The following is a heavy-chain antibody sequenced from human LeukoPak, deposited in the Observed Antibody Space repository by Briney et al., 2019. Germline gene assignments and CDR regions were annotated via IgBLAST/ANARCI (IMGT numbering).Heavy chain of an antibody. J-gene: IGHJ4*02. V-gene: IGHV1-2*04. CDR3: ARDSGWSKPDY. CDR2: INPNSGGT. Sequence: ASVKVSCKASGYTFTGYYMHWVRQVPGQGLEWMGWINPNSGGTNYAQKFQGWVTMTRDTSISTAYMELSRLRSDDTAVYYCARDSGWSKPDYWGQGTLVTVSS. D-gene: IGHD6-19*01. CDR1: GYTFTGYY.